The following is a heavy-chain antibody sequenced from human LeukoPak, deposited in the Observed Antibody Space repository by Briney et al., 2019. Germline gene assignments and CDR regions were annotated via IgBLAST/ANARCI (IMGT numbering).Heavy chain of an antibody. Sequence: ASEKVSCKASGCPFTNYAYHWVRQAPGQGLEWLGWINAGNDDTKYSQKFQGRVTITRDTSASTAYMELSSLRSEDTAVYYCAKTSGMHYDFWSGYSDFDYWGQGTLVTVSS. V-gene: IGHV1-3*01. CDR1: GCPFTNYA. CDR3: AKTSGMHYDFWSGYSDFDY. J-gene: IGHJ4*02. D-gene: IGHD3-3*01. CDR2: INAGNDDT.